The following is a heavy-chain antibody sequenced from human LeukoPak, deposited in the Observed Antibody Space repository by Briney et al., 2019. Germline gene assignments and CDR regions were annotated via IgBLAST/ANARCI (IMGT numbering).Heavy chain of an antibody. J-gene: IGHJ4*02. D-gene: IGHD3-3*01. CDR1: GFTFSSYW. CDR2: IKQDGSEK. CDR3: ARRGDFWSGYSGDY. Sequence: TEGSLRLSCAASGFTFSSYWTSWVRQAPGKGLEWVANIKQDGSEKYYVDSVKGRFTISRDNAKNSLYLQMNSLRAEDTAVYYCARRGDFWSGYSGDYWGQGTLVTVSS. V-gene: IGHV3-7*01.